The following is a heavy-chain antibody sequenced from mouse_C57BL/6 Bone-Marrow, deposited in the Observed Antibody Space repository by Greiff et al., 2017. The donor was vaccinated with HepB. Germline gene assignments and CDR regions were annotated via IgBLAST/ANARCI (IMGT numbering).Heavy chain of an antibody. CDR1: GYTFTSYW. D-gene: IGHD4-1*01. J-gene: IGHJ2*01. CDR2: IDPSDSYT. CDR3: ARGEAPNWAADY. Sequence: QVQLQQSGAELVRPGTSVKLSCKASGYTFTSYWMHWVKQRPGQGLEWIGVIDPSDSYTNYNQKFKGKATLTVDTSSSTAYMQLSSLTSEDSAVYYCARGEAPNWAADYWGQGTTLTVSS. V-gene: IGHV1-59*01.